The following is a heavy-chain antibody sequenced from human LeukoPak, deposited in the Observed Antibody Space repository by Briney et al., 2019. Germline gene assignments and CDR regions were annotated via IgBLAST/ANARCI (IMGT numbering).Heavy chain of an antibody. D-gene: IGHD6-19*01. CDR1: GGSVSRDY. J-gene: IGHJ4*02. Sequence: PSETLSLTCSVSGGSVSRDYWSWIRQPPGKRLEWLGYIYNIGGTNCNPSLKSRVSISVDTSRNQFSLMLSSVTAADTGVYYCAREAVAGTFDYWGQGALVTVSS. CDR2: IYNIGGT. V-gene: IGHV4-59*02. CDR3: AREAVAGTFDY.